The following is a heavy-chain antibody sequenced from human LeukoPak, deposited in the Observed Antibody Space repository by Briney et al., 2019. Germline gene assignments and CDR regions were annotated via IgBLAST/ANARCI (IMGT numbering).Heavy chain of an antibody. CDR2: ITASGDNT. Sequence: PGGSLRLSCAASGFTFSSYAVSWVRQAPGKGLERVSGITASGDNTYYADSVKGRFNISRDNAKNSLYLQMNSLRAEDTAVYYCARDALYDYVWGSYPPNLDYWGQGTLVTVSS. D-gene: IGHD3-16*02. J-gene: IGHJ4*02. V-gene: IGHV3-23*01. CDR3: ARDALYDYVWGSYPPNLDY. CDR1: GFTFSSYA.